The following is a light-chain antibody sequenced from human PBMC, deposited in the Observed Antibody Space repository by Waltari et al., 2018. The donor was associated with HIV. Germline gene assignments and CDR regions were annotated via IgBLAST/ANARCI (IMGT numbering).Light chain of an antibody. J-gene: IGKJ1*01. V-gene: IGKV3-15*01. CDR1: QNVITN. CDR2: GAS. Sequence: EIVMTQSPGTLSVSPGERVTLSCRASQNVITNLAWYQQKPGQAPRLLIYGASTRATGIPPRFSVGGSGTDFTLTIGSLQSEDFTFYYCQQYNKWPRTFGQGTKVEVK. CDR3: QQYNKWPRT.